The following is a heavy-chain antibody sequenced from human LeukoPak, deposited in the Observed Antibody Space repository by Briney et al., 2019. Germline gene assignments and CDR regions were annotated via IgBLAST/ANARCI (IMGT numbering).Heavy chain of an antibody. CDR1: GGSISSGGYS. V-gene: IGHV4-30-2*01. D-gene: IGHD1-14*01. Sequence: PSQTLSLTCAVSGGSISSGGYSWSWIRQPPGKGLEWMGRIDPSASQTNYNPSFRGHVTVSVDTSISTAYLQLSSLKASDTAIYYCARRNREKAISLDLWGRGTVVTVSS. CDR3: ARRNREKAISLDL. J-gene: IGHJ2*01. CDR2: IDPSASQT.